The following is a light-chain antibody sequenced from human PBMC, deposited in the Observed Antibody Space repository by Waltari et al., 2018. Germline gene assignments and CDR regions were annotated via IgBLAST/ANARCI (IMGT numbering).Light chain of an antibody. V-gene: IGLV2-23*01. CDR3: CSYAGSSAPRV. Sequence: QSALTQPASVSGSPGQSITISCTGSSSDVGSYNLVPWYQPHPGKAPKRMIYEGSKRPSGVSNRVSGSKSDHTASLTISGLQAEDEAHYYCCSYAGSSAPRVFGGGTKLTVL. CDR2: EGS. J-gene: IGLJ3*02. CDR1: SSDVGSYNL.